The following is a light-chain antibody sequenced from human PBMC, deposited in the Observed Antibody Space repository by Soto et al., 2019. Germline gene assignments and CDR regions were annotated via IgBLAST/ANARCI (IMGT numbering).Light chain of an antibody. CDR1: STDVGGYNY. Sequence: QSVLTQPASVSGSPGQSITISCTGTSTDVGGYNYVSWYQQHPGKAPKVMIYEVTNRPSGVSDRFSGSKSGNTASLTISGLQAEDEGDYYCSSYTSRTTLVFGGGTKLTVL. CDR2: EVT. CDR3: SSYTSRTTLV. V-gene: IGLV2-14*01. J-gene: IGLJ2*01.